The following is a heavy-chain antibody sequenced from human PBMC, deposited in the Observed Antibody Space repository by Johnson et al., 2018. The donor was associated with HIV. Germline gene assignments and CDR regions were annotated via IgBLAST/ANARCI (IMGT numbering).Heavy chain of an antibody. D-gene: IGHD3-16*01. CDR3: TTKSLGAFDI. Sequence: GRIKSKTDGGTTDYAAPVKGRFTISRDDSKNTLYLQMNSLKTEDTAVYYCTTKSLGAFDIWGQGTMVTVSS. J-gene: IGHJ3*02. CDR2: IKSKTDGGTT. V-gene: IGHV3-15*01.